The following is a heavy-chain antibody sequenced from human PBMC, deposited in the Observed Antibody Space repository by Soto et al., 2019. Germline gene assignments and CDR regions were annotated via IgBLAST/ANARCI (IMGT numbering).Heavy chain of an antibody. CDR3: SRGDAIDNYDRSAAY. V-gene: IGHV3-30-3*01. CDR2: ISNDGSNK. Sequence: QVQLVESGGGVVQPGKSLTLSCAASGFTFSNYAFHWVRQAPGKGLEWVALISNDGSNKYYGGSVKGRFTISRDNSKNTVSLQMNSQRSEDAAVYFCSRGDAIDNYDRSAAYWGQGTLVTVSS. CDR1: GFTFSNYA. D-gene: IGHD3-22*01. J-gene: IGHJ4*01.